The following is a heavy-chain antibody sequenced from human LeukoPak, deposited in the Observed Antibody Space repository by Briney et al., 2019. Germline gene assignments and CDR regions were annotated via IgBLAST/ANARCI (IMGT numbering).Heavy chain of an antibody. Sequence: GGSLRLSCAASGFTFSSYSMNWVRQAPGKGLEWVSSITSSSIYIYYADSVKGRFTISRDNAKNSLYLQMNSLRAEDTAVYYCAIGYYSNSSAYYTCYYGMDVWGRGTTVTVS. D-gene: IGHD3-22*01. CDR1: GFTFSSYS. J-gene: IGHJ6*02. V-gene: IGHV3-21*01. CDR2: ITSSSIYI. CDR3: AIGYYSNSSAYYTCYYGMDV.